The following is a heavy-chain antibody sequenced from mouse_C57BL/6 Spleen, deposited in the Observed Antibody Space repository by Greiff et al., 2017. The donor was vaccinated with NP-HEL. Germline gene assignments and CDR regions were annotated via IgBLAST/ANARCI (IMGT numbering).Heavy chain of an antibody. D-gene: IGHD1-1*01. CDR1: GFTFNTYA. CDR2: IRSKSSNYAT. V-gene: IGHV10-3*01. J-gene: IGHJ4*01. Sequence: EVQLVESGGGLVQPKGSLKLSCAASGFTFNTYAMHWVRQAPGKGLEWVARIRSKSSNYATYYADSVKDRFTISRDDSQSMLYLQMNNLKTEDTARDYCVRGHDYGSSYGDYYAMDYWGQGTSVTVSS. CDR3: VRGHDYGSSYGDYYAMDY.